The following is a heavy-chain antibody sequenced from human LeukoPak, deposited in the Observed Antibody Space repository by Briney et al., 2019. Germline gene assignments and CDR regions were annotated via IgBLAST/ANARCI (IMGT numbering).Heavy chain of an antibody. J-gene: IGHJ4*02. CDR3: ARAPGTYYYGSGSYGNNYFDY. Sequence: SETLSLTCTVSGGSISSYCWSWIRQPPGKGLEWIGYIYYSGSTNYNPSLKSRVTISVDTSKNQFSLKLSSVTAADTAVYYCARAPGTYYYGSGSYGNNYFDYWGQGTLVTVSS. D-gene: IGHD3-10*01. CDR1: GGSISSYC. CDR2: IYYSGST. V-gene: IGHV4-59*01.